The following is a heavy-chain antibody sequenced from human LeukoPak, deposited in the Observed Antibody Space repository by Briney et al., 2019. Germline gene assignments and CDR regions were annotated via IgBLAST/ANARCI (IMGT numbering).Heavy chain of an antibody. CDR1: GGSISSSSYY. CDR3: ARLAGGSLDY. D-gene: IGHD1-26*01. J-gene: IGHJ4*02. CDR2: IYYSGST. V-gene: IGHV4-39*01. Sequence: SGTLSLTCTVSGGSISSSSYYWGWIRQPPGKGLEWIGSIYYSGSTYYNPSLKSRVTISVDTSKNQFSLKLSSVTAADTAVYYCARLAGGSLDYSGQGTLVTVSS.